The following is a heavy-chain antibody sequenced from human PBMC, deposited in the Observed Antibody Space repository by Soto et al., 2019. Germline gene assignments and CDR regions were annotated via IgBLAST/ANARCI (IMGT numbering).Heavy chain of an antibody. J-gene: IGHJ4*02. D-gene: IGHD2-2*01. CDR2: IWYDGSNK. CDR3: ARQLSSGGCSSTSCYSGLDY. Sequence: GGSLRLSCAASGFTFSSYGMHWVRQAPGKGLEWVAVIWYDGSNKYYADSVKGRFTISRDNSKNTLYLQMNSLRAEDTAVYYCARQLSSGGCSSTSCYSGLDYWGQGTLVTVSS. V-gene: IGHV3-33*01. CDR1: GFTFSSYG.